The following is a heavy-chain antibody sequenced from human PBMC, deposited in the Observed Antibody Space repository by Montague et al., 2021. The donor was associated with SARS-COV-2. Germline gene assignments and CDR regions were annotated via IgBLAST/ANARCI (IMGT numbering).Heavy chain of an antibody. CDR1: GFSLSTGGMC. V-gene: IGHV2-70*11. CDR3: ARVQTTVAYDY. Sequence: PALVKPTQTLTLTCTFSGFSLSTGGMCVSWIRQPSGKALEWLARIDWDDDKYYSTSLKTRLTISKDTSKNQVVLTMTNMDPVGTATYYCARVQTTVAYDYWGQGTLVTVSS. CDR2: IDWDDDK. J-gene: IGHJ4*02. D-gene: IGHD4-23*01.